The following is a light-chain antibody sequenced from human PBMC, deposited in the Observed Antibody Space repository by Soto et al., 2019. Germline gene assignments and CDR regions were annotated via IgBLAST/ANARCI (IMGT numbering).Light chain of an antibody. V-gene: IGKV1-33*01. CDR3: QQYANRPYT. CDR2: DAS. J-gene: IGKJ2*01. CDR1: QDISDS. Sequence: DIQMTQSPSSLSASVGDRVTITCQASQDISDSLNWYQQKPGKAPKILIYDASNLETGVPSRFSGSGSAADFTFTISGLQPEDIATYYCQQYANRPYTFGQGTKLEIK.